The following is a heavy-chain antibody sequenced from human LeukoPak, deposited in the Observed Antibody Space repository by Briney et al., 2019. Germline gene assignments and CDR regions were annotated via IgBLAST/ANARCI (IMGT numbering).Heavy chain of an antibody. CDR3: ATDSMWLPYDY. D-gene: IGHD6-19*01. CDR1: GYTLTSYG. CDR2: ISAYNGNT. J-gene: IGHJ4*02. V-gene: IGHV1-18*01. Sequence: ASVKVSCKASGYTLTSYGISWVRQARGQGLEWMGWISAYNGNTNYAQKLQGRVTMTTDTSTSTAYMELRSLRSDDTAVYYCATDSMWLPYDYWGQGTLVTVSS.